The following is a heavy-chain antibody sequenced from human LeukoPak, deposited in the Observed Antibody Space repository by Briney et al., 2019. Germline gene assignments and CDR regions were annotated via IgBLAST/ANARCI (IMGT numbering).Heavy chain of an antibody. CDR3: AGCGYSYGYNWFDP. V-gene: IGHV3-23*01. Sequence: GGSLRLSCAASGFTFSSYAMSWVRQAPGKGLEWVSAISGSGGSTYYADSVKGRFTISRDNSKNTLYLQMNSLRSEDTAVYYCAGCGYSYGYNWFDPWGQGTLVTVSS. CDR1: GFTFSSYA. J-gene: IGHJ5*02. D-gene: IGHD5-18*01. CDR2: ISGSGGST.